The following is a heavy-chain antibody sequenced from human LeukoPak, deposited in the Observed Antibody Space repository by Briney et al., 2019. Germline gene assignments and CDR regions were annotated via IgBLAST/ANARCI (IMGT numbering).Heavy chain of an antibody. Sequence: PGGSLRLSCGASGFTFNNYAMSWVRQAPGKGLEWVSGITGSRDTTFHVDSVKGRFTISIDSSMDTLFLHMNSLRVDDTAVYYCATGALWSPGPTFDYWGQGILVTVSS. CDR3: ATGALWSPGPTFDY. J-gene: IGHJ4*02. V-gene: IGHV3-23*01. CDR1: GFTFNNYA. CDR2: ITGSRDTT. D-gene: IGHD1-14*01.